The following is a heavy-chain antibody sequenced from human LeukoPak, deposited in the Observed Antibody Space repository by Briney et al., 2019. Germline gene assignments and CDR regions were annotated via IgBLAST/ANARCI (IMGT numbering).Heavy chain of an antibody. CDR3: ARDPYYYDSSGYYYVPAFDI. CDR2: IKQDGSEK. J-gene: IGHJ3*02. CDR1: GFTLSSYS. Sequence: GGSLRLSCAASGFTLSSYSMNWVRQAPGKGLEWVANIKQDGSEKYYVDSVKGRFTISGDNAKNSLYLQMNSLRAEDTAVYYCARDPYYYDSSGYYYVPAFDIWGQGTMVTVSS. V-gene: IGHV3-7*01. D-gene: IGHD3-22*01.